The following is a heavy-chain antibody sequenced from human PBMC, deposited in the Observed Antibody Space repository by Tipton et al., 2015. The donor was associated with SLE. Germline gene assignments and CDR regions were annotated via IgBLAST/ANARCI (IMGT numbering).Heavy chain of an antibody. V-gene: IGHV4-59*08. CDR3: ARQFGRDCGGACSYYYMDV. J-gene: IGHJ6*03. Sequence: TLSLTCTVSGGSISSYYWSWIRQPPGKGLEWIGYIYYSGSTYYNPALKSRVTISVDTSKNQFSLKLSSVTAADTAVYYCARQFGRDCGGACSYYYMDVWGKGTTVTVSS. CDR1: GGSISSYY. D-gene: IGHD2-21*01. CDR2: IYYSGST.